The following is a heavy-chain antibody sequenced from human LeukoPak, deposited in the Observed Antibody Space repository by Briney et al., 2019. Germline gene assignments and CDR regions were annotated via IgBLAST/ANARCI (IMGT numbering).Heavy chain of an antibody. D-gene: IGHD2-15*01. CDR2: IYYSGST. Sequence: PSETLSLTCTVSGESISGFYWTWIRQPPGKGLEWIGYIYYSGSTNYNPSLKSRVTISVDTSKNQFSLKLSSVTAADTAVYYCARERTYCSGGSCSRPMYYFDYWGQGTLVTVSS. J-gene: IGHJ4*02. V-gene: IGHV4-59*12. CDR3: ARERTYCSGGSCSRPMYYFDY. CDR1: GESISGFY.